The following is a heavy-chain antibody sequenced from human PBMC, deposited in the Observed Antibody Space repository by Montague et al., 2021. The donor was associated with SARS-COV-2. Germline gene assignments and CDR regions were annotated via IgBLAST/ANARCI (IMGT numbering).Heavy chain of an antibody. V-gene: IGHV4-31*03. D-gene: IGHD2-2*01. CDR3: VSARVVVPTNRNWFDP. CDR2: IYYSGST. Sequence: TLSLTCTVSGGSISSGGYYWSWIRQHPGKGLEWIGYIYYSGSTYYNPALKSRLTIYVDTSKNRFYLKLSTVTAADTAMYYCVSARVVVPTNRNWFDPWGQGTLVTVSS. CDR1: GGSISSGGYY. J-gene: IGHJ5*02.